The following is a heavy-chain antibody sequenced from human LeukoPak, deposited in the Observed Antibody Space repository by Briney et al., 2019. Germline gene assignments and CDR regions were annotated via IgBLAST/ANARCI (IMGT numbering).Heavy chain of an antibody. D-gene: IGHD4-17*01. V-gene: IGHV3-23*01. CDR2: ISGSGGST. CDR3: AKDRDDYGDYNDAFDI. CDR1: GFTFSSYA. J-gene: IGHJ3*02. Sequence: GGSLRLSCAASGFTFSSYAMNWVRQAPGKGLEWVSSISGSGGSTYYADSVKGRFTISRDNSKNTLYLQMNSLRAEDTAVYYCAKDRDDYGDYNDAFDIWGQGTVVTVSS.